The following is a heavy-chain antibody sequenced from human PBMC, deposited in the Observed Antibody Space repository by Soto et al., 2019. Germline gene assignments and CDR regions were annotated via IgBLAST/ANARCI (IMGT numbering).Heavy chain of an antibody. CDR1: GYSISSGHS. CDR3: ATLPRLDGMDV. CDR2: IFHTGST. Sequence: SETLSLTCAVSGYSISSGHSRGWIRQPPGKGLEWIGSIFHTGSTYYNPSLKSRVTLSVDTSKNQFSLKLSSVTAADTAVYFCATLPRLDGMDVWGQGTTVTVSS. V-gene: IGHV4-38-2*01. J-gene: IGHJ6*02. D-gene: IGHD6-25*01.